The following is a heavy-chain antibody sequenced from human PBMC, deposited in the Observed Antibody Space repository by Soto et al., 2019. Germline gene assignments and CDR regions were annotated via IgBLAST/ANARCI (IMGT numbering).Heavy chain of an antibody. Sequence: ASVKVSCKASGYTFTSYDINWVRQATGQGLEWMGWMNPNSGNTGYAQKFQGRVTITADESTSTAYMELSSLRSEDTAVYYCAGSSWYYFDYWGQGTLVTVPQ. D-gene: IGHD6-13*01. CDR2: MNPNSGNT. J-gene: IGHJ4*02. V-gene: IGHV1-8*01. CDR1: GYTFTSYD. CDR3: AGSSWYYFDY.